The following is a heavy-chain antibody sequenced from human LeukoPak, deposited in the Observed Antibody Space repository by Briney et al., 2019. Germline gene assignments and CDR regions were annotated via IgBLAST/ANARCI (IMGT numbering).Heavy chain of an antibody. CDR1: GYTFTGYY. V-gene: IGHV1-2*02. J-gene: IGHJ3*02. Sequence: GASVKVSCKASGYTFTGYYMHWVRQAPGQGLEWMGWINPNSGGTNYAQKFQGRVTVTRDTSISTAYMELSRLRSDDTAVYYCARGGPLADYDFWSGYYYHAFDIWGQGTMVTVSS. CDR2: INPNSGGT. D-gene: IGHD3-3*01. CDR3: ARGGPLADYDFWSGYYYHAFDI.